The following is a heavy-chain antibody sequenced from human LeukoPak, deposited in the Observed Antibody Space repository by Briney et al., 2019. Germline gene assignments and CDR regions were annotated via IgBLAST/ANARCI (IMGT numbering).Heavy chain of an antibody. D-gene: IGHD6-19*01. V-gene: IGHV1-18*01. CDR2: ISAYNGNT. J-gene: IGHJ4*02. CDR3: ARGILRQWRGY. Sequence: ASVNVSCKASGYTFTSYSISWVRRAPGQGLEWVGWISAYNGNTKHAQNHQGRVTMTTDTSTSTAYMEVRSLRSDDTAVYYCARGILRQWRGYWRQGTLVSVSS. CDR1: GYTFTSYS.